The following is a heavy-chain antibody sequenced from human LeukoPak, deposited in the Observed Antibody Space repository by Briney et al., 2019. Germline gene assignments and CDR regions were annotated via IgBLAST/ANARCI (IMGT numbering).Heavy chain of an antibody. J-gene: IGHJ4*02. D-gene: IGHD3-16*01. CDR2: IYYSGST. V-gene: IGHV4-39*07. CDR1: GGSISSSSYY. CDR3: ARVDYGDYVDY. Sequence: PSETLSLTCTVSGGSISSSSYYWGWIRQPPGKGLEWIGSIYYSGSTYYNPSLKRRVTISVDTSKNQFSLKLSSVTAADTAVYYCARVDYGDYVDYWGQGTLVTVSS.